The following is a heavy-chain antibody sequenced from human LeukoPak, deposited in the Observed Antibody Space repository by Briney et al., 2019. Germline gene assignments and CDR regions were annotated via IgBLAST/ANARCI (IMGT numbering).Heavy chain of an antibody. CDR3: ARLIVVPAAIAYYFDY. Sequence: GESLKISCKGSGYSFTSYWIGWVRQMPGKGLEWMGIIYPGDSDTRYSPSFQGQVTISADRSISTAYLQWSSLKASDTAMHYCARLIVVPAAIAYYFDYWGQGTLVTVSS. CDR1: GYSFTSYW. D-gene: IGHD2-2*02. J-gene: IGHJ4*02. V-gene: IGHV5-51*01. CDR2: IYPGDSDT.